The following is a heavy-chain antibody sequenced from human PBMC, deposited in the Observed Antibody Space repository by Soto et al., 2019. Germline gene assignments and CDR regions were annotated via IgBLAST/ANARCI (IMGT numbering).Heavy chain of an antibody. D-gene: IGHD3-10*01. CDR2: IIPIPDIT. V-gene: IGHV1-69*02. Sequence: QVQLVQSGAEVRKPGSSVKVSCKAPGGTFSTYIISWVRQAPGQGLEWMGRIIPIPDITNYAQKFQGRVTITADRSTRTAYMGLTSLKSEDTAVFFCAGDRISTRGDGFDLWGQGTLVNVSS. J-gene: IGHJ3*01. CDR1: GGTFSTYI. CDR3: AGDRISTRGDGFDL.